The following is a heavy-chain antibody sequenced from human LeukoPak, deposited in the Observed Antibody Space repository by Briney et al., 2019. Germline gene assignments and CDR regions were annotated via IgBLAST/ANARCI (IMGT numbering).Heavy chain of an antibody. CDR3: ARTGYSYGLYCFDY. Sequence: GGSLRLSCAASGFTFSSYSLNWVRQAPGKGLEWVSYISSSSGIVYYADSVKGRFTISRDNAKNSLYLQMNSLRAEDTAVYYCARTGYSYGLYCFDYWGQGTLVTVSS. CDR2: ISSSSGIV. D-gene: IGHD5-18*01. V-gene: IGHV3-48*04. J-gene: IGHJ4*02. CDR1: GFTFSSYS.